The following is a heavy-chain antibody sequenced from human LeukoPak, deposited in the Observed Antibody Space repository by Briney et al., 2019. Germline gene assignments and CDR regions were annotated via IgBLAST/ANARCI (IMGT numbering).Heavy chain of an antibody. J-gene: IGHJ3*02. CDR3: ARVVAVAGRAFDI. Sequence: PGGSLRLSCAASGFTFSSYAMSWVRQAPGKGLEWVTAISGGGGTTFYADSVKGRFTISRDNSKNTLSVQMNSLRAEDTAVYYCARVVAVAGRAFDIWGQGTMVTVSS. CDR2: ISGGGGTT. D-gene: IGHD6-19*01. CDR1: GFTFSSYA. V-gene: IGHV3-23*01.